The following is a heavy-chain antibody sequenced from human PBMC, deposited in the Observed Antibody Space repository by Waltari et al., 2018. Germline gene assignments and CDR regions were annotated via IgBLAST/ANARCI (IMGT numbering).Heavy chain of an antibody. CDR2: IYWDDDK. CDR3: AHENYEILTGYLGIYDD. J-gene: IGHJ4*02. D-gene: IGHD3-9*01. Sequence: ESGPTLVKPTQTLTLTCTFSGFSLSTSGVGVGWIRQPPGKALEWLALIYWDDDKRYSPSLKSRLTITKDTSKNQVVLTMTNMDPVDTATYYCAHENYEILTGYLGIYDDWGQGTLVTVSS. V-gene: IGHV2-5*02. CDR1: GFSLSTSGVG.